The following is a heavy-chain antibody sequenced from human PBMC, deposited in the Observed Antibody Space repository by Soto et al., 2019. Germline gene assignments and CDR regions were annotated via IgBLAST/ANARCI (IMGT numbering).Heavy chain of an antibody. CDR1: GGPITSYY. V-gene: IGHV4-59*01. CDR2: VYYSGSS. D-gene: IGHD3-10*01. Sequence: SETLSLTCTVSGGPITSYYWSWIRQPPGKGLDWIGYVYYSGSSNYNPSLKSRVTISVDTSKNQFSLKLSSVTAADTAVYYCARVHMGSSHFDYWGQGTLVTVSS. J-gene: IGHJ4*02. CDR3: ARVHMGSSHFDY.